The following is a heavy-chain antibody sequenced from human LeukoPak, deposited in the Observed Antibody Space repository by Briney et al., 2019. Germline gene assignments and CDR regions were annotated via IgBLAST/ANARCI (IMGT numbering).Heavy chain of an antibody. D-gene: IGHD3-22*01. CDR3: ARGSGYYPDY. Sequence: SVKVSCKASGYTFSNFGISWVRQAPGQGLEWMGRIIPIFGTANYAQKFQGRVTITADKSTSTAYMELSSLRSKDTAVYYCARGSGYYPDYWGQGTLVTVSS. CDR1: GYTFSNFG. J-gene: IGHJ4*02. V-gene: IGHV1-69*06. CDR2: IIPIFGTA.